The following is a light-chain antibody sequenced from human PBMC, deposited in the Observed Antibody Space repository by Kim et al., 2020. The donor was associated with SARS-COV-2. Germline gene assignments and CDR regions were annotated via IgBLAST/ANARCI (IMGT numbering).Light chain of an antibody. CDR2: YDS. V-gene: IGLV3-21*04. J-gene: IGLJ3*02. CDR3: QVWDSSSDHPWV. CDR1: NIGSKR. Sequence: PGKTARITCGGNNIGSKRVHWYRKRPGQAPVLVIYYDSDRPSGIPERFSGSNTGNTATLTISGVEGGDEAGYYCQVWDSSSDHPWVFGGGTQLTVL.